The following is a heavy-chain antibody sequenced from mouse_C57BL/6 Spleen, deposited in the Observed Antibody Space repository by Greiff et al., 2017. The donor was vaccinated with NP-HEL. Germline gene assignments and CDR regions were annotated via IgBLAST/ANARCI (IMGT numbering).Heavy chain of an antibody. CDR2: IHPNSGST. V-gene: IGHV1-64*01. CDR3: ARIYYVYGDY. J-gene: IGHJ4*01. D-gene: IGHD2-2*01. CDR1: GYTFTSYW. Sequence: QVQLQQPGAELVKPGASVKLSCKASGYTFTSYWMHWVKQRPGQGLEWIGMIHPNSGSTNYNEKFTSKATLTVDKSSSTAYMQLSSLTSEDSAVYYCARIYYVYGDYWGQGTSVTVSS.